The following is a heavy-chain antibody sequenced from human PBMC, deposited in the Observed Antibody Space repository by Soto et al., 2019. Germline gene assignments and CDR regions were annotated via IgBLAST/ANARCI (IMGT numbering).Heavy chain of an antibody. CDR2: TYYRSQWYY. V-gene: IGHV6-1*01. J-gene: IGHJ1*01. CDR1: GDSVFCKTAA. Sequence: SQTLSLTCVISGDSVFCKTAAWSWIRQSPSRGLEWLGRTYYRSQWYYDHAVSMRGRITINPDTSKNQFPLQLNSVTPEDTAVYYCAILDCSSTSCYFQHWGQGTLVTVSS. CDR3: AILDCSSTSCYFQH. D-gene: IGHD2-2*01.